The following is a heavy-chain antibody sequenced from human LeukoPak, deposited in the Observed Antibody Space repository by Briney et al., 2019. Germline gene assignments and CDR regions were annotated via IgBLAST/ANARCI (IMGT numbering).Heavy chain of an antibody. Sequence: PGGSLRLSCAASGFTFSSYWMSWVRQAPGKGLEWVANIKQDGSEKSYVDSVKGRFTISRDNAKNSLYLQMNSLRAEDTAVYYCARVNDYDFWSGYSDYWGQGTLVTVSS. V-gene: IGHV3-7*04. CDR1: GFTFSSYW. D-gene: IGHD3-3*01. CDR3: ARVNDYDFWSGYSDY. CDR2: IKQDGSEK. J-gene: IGHJ4*02.